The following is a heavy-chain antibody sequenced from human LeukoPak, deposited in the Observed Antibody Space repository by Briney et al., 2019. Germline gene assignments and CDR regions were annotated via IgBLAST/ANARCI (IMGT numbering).Heavy chain of an antibody. V-gene: IGHV3-15*01. CDR2: IKDKAYGGTT. CDR3: ATDPPSY. J-gene: IGHJ4*02. Sequence: GGSLRLSCAASGFTVSSNYMSWVRQAPGKGLEWIGRIKDKAYGGTTDYAAPVKGRFTISRDDSINTLYLQMSSLTTEDTAVYYCATDPPSYWGQGTLVTVSS. CDR1: GFTVSSNY.